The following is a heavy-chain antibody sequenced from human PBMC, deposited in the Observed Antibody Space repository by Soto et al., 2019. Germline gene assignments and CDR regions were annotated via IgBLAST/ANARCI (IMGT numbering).Heavy chain of an antibody. V-gene: IGHV1-24*01. CDR2: FDPEDGET. CDR3: ATDSLSGPYYYYYYMDV. Sequence: ASVKVSCKVSGYTLTELSMHWVRQAPGKGLEWMGGFDPEDGETIYAQKFQGRVTMTEDTSTDTAYMELSSLRSEDTAVYYCATDSLSGPYYYYYYMDVWGKGTTVTVSS. CDR1: GYTLTELS. D-gene: IGHD3-10*01. J-gene: IGHJ6*03.